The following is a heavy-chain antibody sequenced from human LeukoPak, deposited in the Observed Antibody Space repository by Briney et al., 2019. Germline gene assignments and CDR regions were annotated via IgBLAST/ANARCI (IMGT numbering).Heavy chain of an antibody. D-gene: IGHD5-24*01. CDR3: AKDIQLSS. Sequence: GGSLRLSCAASGFTFSVAAMTWLCEAPGQGLERVSLIGSSGECTFYADSVKGRFSISRDNSKNTLSLQMNSLRVEDTAMYFCAKDIQLSSWGLGTMVSACS. CDR2: IGSSGECT. V-gene: IGHV3-23*01. CDR1: GFTFSVAA. J-gene: IGHJ3*01.